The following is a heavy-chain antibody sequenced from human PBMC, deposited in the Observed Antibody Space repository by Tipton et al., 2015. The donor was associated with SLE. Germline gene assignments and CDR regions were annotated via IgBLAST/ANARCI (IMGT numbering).Heavy chain of an antibody. V-gene: IGHV4-59*11. Sequence: TLSLTCTVSGGSISSPYWSRIRQPPRKGLEWLGYISYCGCPNYNPPVNSRVTLSVVTSKEQVSLKLTSVTAADTAGYYCARGLRVPEMCVLWGQGALVTVSP. CDR1: GGSISSPY. J-gene: IGHJ1*01. D-gene: IGHD5-24*01. CDR3: ARGLRVPEMCVL. CDR2: ISYCGCP.